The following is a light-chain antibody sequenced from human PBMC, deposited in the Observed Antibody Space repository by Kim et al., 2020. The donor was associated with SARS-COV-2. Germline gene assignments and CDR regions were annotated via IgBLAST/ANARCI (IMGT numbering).Light chain of an antibody. CDR2: SNN. V-gene: IGLV1-44*01. CDR3: AAWDDSLNGPV. Sequence: QSVLTQPPSASGTPGQRVTISCSGSSSNIGSNTVNWYQQLPGTAPKLLIYSNNQRPSGVPDRFSGSKYGTSASLAISGLQSEDEADYYCAAWDDSLNGPVFGGGTQLTVL. CDR1: SSNIGSNT. J-gene: IGLJ2*01.